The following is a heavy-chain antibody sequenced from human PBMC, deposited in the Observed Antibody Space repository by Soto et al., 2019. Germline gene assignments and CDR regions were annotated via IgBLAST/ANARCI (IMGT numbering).Heavy chain of an antibody. J-gene: IGHJ6*03. CDR1: GFTFSSYA. CDR2: ISGSGGST. CDR3: AKDFFRRGVYYMDV. Sequence: GGSLRLSCAASGFTFSSYAMSWVRQAPGKGLEWVSAISGSGGSTYYADSVKGRFTISRDNSKNTLYLQMNSLRAEDTAVYYCAKDFFRRGVYYMDVWGKGTTVTVSS. V-gene: IGHV3-23*01. D-gene: IGHD3-16*01.